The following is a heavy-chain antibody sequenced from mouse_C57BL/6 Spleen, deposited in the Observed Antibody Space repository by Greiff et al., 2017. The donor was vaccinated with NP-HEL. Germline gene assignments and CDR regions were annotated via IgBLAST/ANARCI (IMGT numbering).Heavy chain of an antibody. CDR2: IDPSDSET. V-gene: IGHV1-52*01. CDR3: ARDYSNYLYYFDY. J-gene: IGHJ2*01. CDR1: GYTFTSYW. D-gene: IGHD2-5*01. Sequence: QVHVKQPGAELVRPGSSVKLSCKASGYTFTSYWMHWVKQRPIQGLEWIGNIDPSDSETHYNQKFKDKATLTVDKSSSTAYMQLSSLTSEDSAVYYCARDYSNYLYYFDYWGQGTTLTVSS.